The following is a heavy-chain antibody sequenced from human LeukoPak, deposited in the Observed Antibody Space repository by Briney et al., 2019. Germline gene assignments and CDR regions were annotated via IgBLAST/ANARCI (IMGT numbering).Heavy chain of an antibody. V-gene: IGHV4-30-2*01. CDR1: GVSMGSGGYS. CDR3: VSAYCGGDCYHSLLTN. Sequence: SQTLSLTCAVSGVSMGSGGYSWSWVRQPPGKGLEWIGYIYHSGSSYYNPSLKSRVTIPMDRSKNQFSLRLTSLTAADTAVYYCVSAYCGGDCYHSLLTNWGQGILVTVSS. J-gene: IGHJ4*02. CDR2: IYHSGSS. D-gene: IGHD2-21*02.